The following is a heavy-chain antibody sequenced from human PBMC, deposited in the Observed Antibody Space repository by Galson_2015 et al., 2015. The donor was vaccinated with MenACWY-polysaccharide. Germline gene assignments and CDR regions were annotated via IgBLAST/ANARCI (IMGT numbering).Heavy chain of an antibody. Sequence: SLRLSCAASGFTLSSHWMHRVRQAPGKGPVWLSRISGDGRSTDYAASVKGRFTISRDNARDTLYLQMNSLRADDMAVYYCARVGAYSHNCGGCNMDVWGQGTTVTVSS. D-gene: IGHD1-26*01. J-gene: IGHJ6*02. CDR2: ISGDGRST. V-gene: IGHV3-74*01. CDR1: GFTLSSHW. CDR3: ARVGAYSHNCGGCNMDV.